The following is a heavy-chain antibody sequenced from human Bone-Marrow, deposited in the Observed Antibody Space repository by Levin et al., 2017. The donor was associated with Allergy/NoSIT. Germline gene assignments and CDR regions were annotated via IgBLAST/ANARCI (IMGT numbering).Heavy chain of an antibody. CDR2: IGTAADS. V-gene: IGHV3-13*04. D-gene: IGHD2-2*01. CDR3: ARVALPRYCTSTSCSDSGYYFDY. Sequence: AASVKVSCAASGFTFSSYDMHWVRQATGRGLEWVSAIGTAADSYYSGSVKGRFTVPRDNAKNSFYLQMNSLRAGDTAVYYCARVALPRYCTSTSCSDSGYYFDYWGQGTLVTVSS. J-gene: IGHJ4*02. CDR1: GFTFSSYD.